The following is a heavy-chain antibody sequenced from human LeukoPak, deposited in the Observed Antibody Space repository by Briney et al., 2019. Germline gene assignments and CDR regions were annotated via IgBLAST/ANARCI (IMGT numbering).Heavy chain of an antibody. CDR3: AAVGADIPVDF. Sequence: SVKVSCKASGFTVTTSAVQWGRQARGQRPEWRGGVVVGSGDTNFAQKFKERVTITCDMSTTTVYLDLSSLTSEDTAVYYCAAVGADIPVDFWGQGTLVTVSS. CDR1: GFTVTTSA. J-gene: IGHJ4*02. CDR2: VVVGSGDT. D-gene: IGHD2-2*02. V-gene: IGHV1-58*01.